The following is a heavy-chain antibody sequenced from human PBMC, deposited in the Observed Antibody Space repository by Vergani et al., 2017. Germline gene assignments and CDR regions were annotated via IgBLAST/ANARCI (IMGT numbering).Heavy chain of an antibody. CDR1: GDSVISTDYH. CDR2: MDYSGSN. CDR3: ASKRGACRAAYCHSYDF. D-gene: IGHD2-15*01. J-gene: IGHJ4*02. V-gene: IGHV4-39*01. Sequence: QVQLQESGPGLVKPSETLSLTCTVSGDSVISTDYHWGRIRQPPGKGLEWIGSMDYSGSNSYNPSLESRISISFETPKNQFSLRLTSVTAADTAVYYCASKRGACRAAYCHSYDFWGPGTLVGVSS.